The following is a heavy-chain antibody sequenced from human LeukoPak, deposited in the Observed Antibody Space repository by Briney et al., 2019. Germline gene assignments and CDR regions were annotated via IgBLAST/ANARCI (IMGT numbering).Heavy chain of an antibody. CDR3: ARGGLIAAAGTYYYYYYMDV. D-gene: IGHD6-13*01. CDR2: IFPTGST. CDR1: GDSVSSDKW. Sequence: PSETLSLTCAVSGDSVSSDKWWGWVRQSPGKGLEWIGEIFPTGSTSYNPSLRSRVTISIEKSENHFSLNLRSVTAADTAVYYCARGGLIAAAGTYYYYYYMDVWGKGTTVTISS. J-gene: IGHJ6*03. V-gene: IGHV4-4*02.